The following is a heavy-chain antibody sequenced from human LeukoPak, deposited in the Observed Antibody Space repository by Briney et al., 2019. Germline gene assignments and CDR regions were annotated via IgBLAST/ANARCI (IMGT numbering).Heavy chain of an antibody. Sequence: GGSLRLSCAASGFTFSNAWMNWVRQAPGKGLEWVGRIKSKTDGGTTDYAAPVKGRFTISRDNSKNTLYLQMNSLRAEDTAVYYCAKGEGWLQSQNNYFDYWGQGTLVTVSS. D-gene: IGHD5-24*01. CDR3: AKGEGWLQSQNNYFDY. V-gene: IGHV3-15*07. CDR2: IKSKTDGGTT. J-gene: IGHJ4*02. CDR1: GFTFSNAW.